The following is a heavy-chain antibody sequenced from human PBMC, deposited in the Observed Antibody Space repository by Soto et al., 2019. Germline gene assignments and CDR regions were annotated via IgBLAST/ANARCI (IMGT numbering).Heavy chain of an antibody. CDR1: GFNLSHPW. J-gene: IGHJ4*02. CDR3: PTGIYYDTLTGYHNVAY. V-gene: IGHV3-15*01. D-gene: IGHD3-9*01. CDR2: IKSKTDGGTA. Sequence: GGSLRLSCVASGFNLSHPWMTWVRQAAGKGLEWVGRIKSKTDGGTADYAAPVKGRATISRDDSKNTVYLQMNSLKTEDTAVYSCPTGIYYDTLTGYHNVAYWGQGSLVTVSS.